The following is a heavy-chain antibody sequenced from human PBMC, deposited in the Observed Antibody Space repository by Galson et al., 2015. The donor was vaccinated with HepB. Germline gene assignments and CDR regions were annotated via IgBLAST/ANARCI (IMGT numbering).Heavy chain of an antibody. CDR3: ARGFDP. Sequence: SLRLSCAASGFTFSSYAMHWVRQAPGKGLEWVAVISYDGSNKYYADSVKGRFTISRDNSKNTLYLQMNSLRAEDTAVYYCARGFDPWGQGTLVTVSS. CDR1: GFTFSSYA. V-gene: IGHV3-30-3*01. CDR2: ISYDGSNK. J-gene: IGHJ5*02.